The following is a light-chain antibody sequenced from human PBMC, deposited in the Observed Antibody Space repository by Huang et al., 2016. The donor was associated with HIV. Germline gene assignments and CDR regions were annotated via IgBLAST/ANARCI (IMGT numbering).Light chain of an antibody. V-gene: IGKV3-15*01. CDR1: HSVDSD. CDR3: QQYNDWPPLT. CDR2: DAS. J-gene: IGKJ4*01. Sequence: EIEMTQSLATLSVSPGERATLSCRASHSVDSDLVWYQQKPGQAPRLLIYDASSRATGISAKFNGTGSGTEFSLSITNLQSEDFAVYYCQQYNDWPPLTFGGGTKVEI.